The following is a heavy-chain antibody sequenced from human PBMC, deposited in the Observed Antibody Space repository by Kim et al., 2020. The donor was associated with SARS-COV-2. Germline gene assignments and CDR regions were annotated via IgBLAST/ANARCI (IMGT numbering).Heavy chain of an antibody. CDR1: GGSFSGYY. Sequence: SETLSLTCAVYGGSFSGYYWSWIRQPPGKGLEWIGEINHSGSTNYNPSLKSRVTISVDTSKNQFSLKLSSVTAADTAVYYCARVHSDYDSSGYPDYWGQG. CDR3: ARVHSDYDSSGYPDY. CDR2: INHSGST. J-gene: IGHJ4*02. D-gene: IGHD3-22*01. V-gene: IGHV4-34*01.